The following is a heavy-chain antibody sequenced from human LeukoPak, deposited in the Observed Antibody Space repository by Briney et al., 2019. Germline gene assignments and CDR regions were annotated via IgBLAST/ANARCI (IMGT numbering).Heavy chain of an antibody. CDR1: GYTFTTXG. V-gene: IGHV1-18*01. CDR3: ARMILLLGDVLTVPPRGFDY. D-gene: IGHD3-9*01. J-gene: IGHJ4*02. Sequence: GASVKVSCKASGYTFTTXGXXXXXQXPXXXXXXXXXXXXXXXNTNYAQKLQGRVTXXXXTSTSTAYMELRSLRSDDTAVYYCARMILLLGDVLTVPPRGFDYWGQGTLVTVSS. CDR2: XXXXXXNT.